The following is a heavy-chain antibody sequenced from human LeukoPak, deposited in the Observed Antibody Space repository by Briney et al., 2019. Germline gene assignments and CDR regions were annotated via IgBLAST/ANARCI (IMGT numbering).Heavy chain of an antibody. J-gene: IGHJ4*02. CDR3: ARPMRGEYQLPFHY. CDR2: INPNSGGT. Sequence: GASVKVSCKASGYTFTGYYMHWVRQAPGQGLEWMGWINPNSGGTNYAQKFQGRVTMTRDTSISTAYMELSRLRSDDTAVYYCARPMRGEYQLPFHYWGQGTLVTVSS. V-gene: IGHV1-2*02. CDR1: GYTFTGYY. D-gene: IGHD2-2*01.